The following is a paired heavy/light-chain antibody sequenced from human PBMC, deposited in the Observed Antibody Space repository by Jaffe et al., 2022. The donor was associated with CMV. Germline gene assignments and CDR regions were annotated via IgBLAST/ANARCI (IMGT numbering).Light chain of an antibody. CDR3: QSYDNSLSDWV. V-gene: IGLV1-40*01. CDR1: SSNIGAGYD. J-gene: IGLJ3*02. Sequence: QSVLTQPPSVSGAPGQRVTVSCTGNSSNIGAGYDVHWYQQLPGTAPKLLISVNNNRPSGVPARFSASTSGTSASLAITGLQAEDEADYYCQSYDNSLSDWVFGGGTKLTVL. CDR2: VNN.
Heavy chain of an antibody. J-gene: IGHJ4*02. CDR3: ARYIGGSSGYYSLFLGFFDY. CDR2: IRASGGNT. V-gene: IGHV3-23*01. D-gene: IGHD3-22*01. Sequence: EVQLLESGGGLVQPGGSLRLSCTASGFTFSAYGMSWVRQAPGKGLEWVSTIRASGGNTYYADSVKGRFTISRDNSKNTLYLQMSSLRAEDAAVYYCARYIGGSSGYYSLFLGFFDYWGQGTLVTVSS. CDR1: GFTFSAYG.